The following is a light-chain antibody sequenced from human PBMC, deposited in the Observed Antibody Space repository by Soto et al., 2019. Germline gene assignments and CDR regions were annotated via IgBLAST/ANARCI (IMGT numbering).Light chain of an antibody. CDR3: QQYDNLPIT. CDR1: QDIINY. Sequence: DIQMTQSPSSLSASVGDRVTITFQASQDIINYLNWYQQKPGKAPKLLIYDASNLETGVPSRFSGSGSGTDFTFTISSLQPEDIATYYCQQYDNLPITFGQGTRLEI. J-gene: IGKJ5*01. CDR2: DAS. V-gene: IGKV1-33*01.